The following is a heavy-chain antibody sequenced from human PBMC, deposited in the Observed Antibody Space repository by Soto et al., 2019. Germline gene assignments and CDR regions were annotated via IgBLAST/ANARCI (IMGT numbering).Heavy chain of an antibody. D-gene: IGHD4-4*01. CDR1: GFSVSSNY. J-gene: IGHJ6*02. CDR2: IYPGGIT. V-gene: IGHV3-53*01. Sequence: EVQLVESGGGLIQPGGSLRLSCAASGFSVSSNYMTWVRQAPGKGLECVSVIYPGGITNYADSVKGRFAISRDNSKDTLYLQMNSLRAEDTAVYYCARQSTDYFALDVWGQGTTVTVSS. CDR3: ARQSTDYFALDV.